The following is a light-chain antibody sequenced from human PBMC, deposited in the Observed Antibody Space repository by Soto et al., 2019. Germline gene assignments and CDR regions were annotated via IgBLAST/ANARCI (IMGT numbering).Light chain of an antibody. Sequence: QSALTQPASVSGSPGQSITISCTGTSSDVGTYNYVSWYQHHPGRAPRLMIFDVSNRPSGVSNRFSGSKSDNTASLTISGLQAEDEADYYCSSYTGSSTLYVFGTGPKLTVL. J-gene: IGLJ1*01. CDR2: DVS. V-gene: IGLV2-14*03. CDR1: SSDVGTYNY. CDR3: SSYTGSSTLYV.